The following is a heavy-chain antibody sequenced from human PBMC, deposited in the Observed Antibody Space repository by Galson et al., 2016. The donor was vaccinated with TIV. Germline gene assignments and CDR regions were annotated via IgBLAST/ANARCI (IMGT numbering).Heavy chain of an antibody. Sequence: SVKVSCKASGVIFRNLAITWVRQAPGQGLEWMGRITPIFGTTKYAQKFQGRVTLTADDSTSTAYMELSFLRTEDTAIYYCARVRGEFEDSSGYYDPWGQGTLVSVSS. CDR1: GVIFRNLA. CDR2: ITPIFGTT. CDR3: ARVRGEFEDSSGYYDP. D-gene: IGHD3-22*01. V-gene: IGHV1-69*13. J-gene: IGHJ5*02.